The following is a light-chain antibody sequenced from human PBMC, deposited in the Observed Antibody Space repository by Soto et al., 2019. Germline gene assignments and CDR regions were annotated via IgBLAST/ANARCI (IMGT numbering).Light chain of an antibody. Sequence: EIVMTQSPATLSVSPGERATLSCWASQSVSSNLAWYQQKPGQAPRLLIYGASTRATGIPARFSCSGSGTEFTLTISSLQSEDFAVYYCQQYNNWLPYTFGQGTKLEIK. CDR2: GAS. CDR3: QQYNNWLPYT. J-gene: IGKJ2*01. V-gene: IGKV3-15*01. CDR1: QSVSSN.